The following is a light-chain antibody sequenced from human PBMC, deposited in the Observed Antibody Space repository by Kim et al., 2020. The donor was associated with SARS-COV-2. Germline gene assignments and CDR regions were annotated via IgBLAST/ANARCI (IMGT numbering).Light chain of an antibody. CDR3: QSADSSGSYV. Sequence: VSPWQTARITCSGGALPKQYAYWYQQKPGQAPVLVIYKDSKRPSGIPERFSGSSSGTTVTLTISGVQADDEADYYCQSADSSGSYVFGTGTKVTVL. CDR2: KDS. J-gene: IGLJ1*01. CDR1: ALPKQY. V-gene: IGLV3-25*03.